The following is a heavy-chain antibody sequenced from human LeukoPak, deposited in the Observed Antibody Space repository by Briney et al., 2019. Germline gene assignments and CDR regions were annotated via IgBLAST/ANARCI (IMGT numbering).Heavy chain of an antibody. Sequence: KPSETLSLTCTVSGGSISSSSYHWGWIRQPPGKGLEWIGSIYYSGSTYYNPSLKSRVTISVDTSKNQFSLKLSSVTAADTAVYYCAREMTTWYYFDYWGQGTLVTVSS. CDR2: IYYSGST. CDR3: AREMTTWYYFDY. D-gene: IGHD4-11*01. J-gene: IGHJ4*02. CDR1: GGSISSSSYH. V-gene: IGHV4-39*07.